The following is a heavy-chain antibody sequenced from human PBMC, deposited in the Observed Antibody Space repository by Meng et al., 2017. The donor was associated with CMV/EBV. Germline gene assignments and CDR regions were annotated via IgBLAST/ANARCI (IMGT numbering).Heavy chain of an antibody. V-gene: IGHV4-34*01. CDR3: ARGDLDY. CDR1: GGSFSGYY. CDR2: INHSGST. J-gene: IGHJ4*02. Sequence: SETLSLTCAVYGGSFSGYYWSWIRQPPGKGLEWIGEINHSGSTNYNPSLKSRVTISVDTSKNQFSLKLSSVTAADTAVYYCARGDLDYWGQGTLVTVSS.